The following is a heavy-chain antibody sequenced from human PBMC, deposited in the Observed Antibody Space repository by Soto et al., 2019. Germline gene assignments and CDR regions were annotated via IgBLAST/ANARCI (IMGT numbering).Heavy chain of an antibody. CDR3: VRDSPIGSTFSGYDGIDY. V-gene: IGHV1-69*08. CDR2: IIPVLDTT. Sequence: ASVKVSCKTSGGTFSNDIITWVRQAPGQGLEWMGRIIPVLDTTNYAQKFQGRVTITADKSTGTAYMELNSLRSEDTAVYYCVRDSPIGSTFSGYDGIDYWGQGTLVTVSS. CDR1: GGTFSNDI. J-gene: IGHJ4*02. D-gene: IGHD5-12*01.